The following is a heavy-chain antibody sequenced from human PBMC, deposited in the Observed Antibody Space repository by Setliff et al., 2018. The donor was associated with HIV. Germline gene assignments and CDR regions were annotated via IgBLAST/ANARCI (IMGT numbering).Heavy chain of an antibody. V-gene: IGHV4-34*01. Sequence: PSETLSLTCAVYGGSFGGYYWSWIRQPPGKGLEWIGEINHSGSTNYNPSLKRRVTISVDTSKNQFSLKLSSVTAADTAVYYCARDKGVAAITYYYYYMDVWGKGTTVTVSS. J-gene: IGHJ6*03. CDR3: ARDKGVAAITYYYYYMDV. CDR1: GGSFGGYY. CDR2: INHSGST. D-gene: IGHD2-15*01.